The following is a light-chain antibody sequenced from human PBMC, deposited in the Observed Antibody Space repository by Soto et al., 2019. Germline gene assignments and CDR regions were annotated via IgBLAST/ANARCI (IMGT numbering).Light chain of an antibody. CDR3: QQYDNLPRNT. V-gene: IGKV1-33*01. Sequence: DIQMTQSPSSLSASVGDRVTITCQASQDISKYLNWYQQKPGKAPKLLIYDTSNLETGVPSRFSGSGSGTHFTFTISSLQPEDTAIYYCQQYDNLPRNTFGQGTMLEIK. CDR2: DTS. CDR1: QDISKY. J-gene: IGKJ2*01.